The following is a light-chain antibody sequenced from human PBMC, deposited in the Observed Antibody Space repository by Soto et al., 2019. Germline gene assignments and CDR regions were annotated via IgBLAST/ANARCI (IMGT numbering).Light chain of an antibody. CDR2: EGS. CDR1: QSSSSW. V-gene: IGKV1-5*01. Sequence: DIHMTQSPSTLSASVGDSVTITCLASQSSSSWLAWYLQKPGKAPKLLIYEGSSLESGVPSRFSGSGSGTEFTLTISSLQPEDFATYYCLQYNSYPRTFGQGTKVDIK. CDR3: LQYNSYPRT. J-gene: IGKJ1*01.